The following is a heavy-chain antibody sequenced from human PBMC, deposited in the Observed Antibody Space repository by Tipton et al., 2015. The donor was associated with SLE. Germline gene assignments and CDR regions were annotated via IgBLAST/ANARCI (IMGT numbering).Heavy chain of an antibody. CDR3: ARGPEGAYYYYGMDV. D-gene: IGHD1-26*01. CDR1: GGSISSYY. Sequence: TLSLTCTVSGGSISSYYWSWIRQPPGKGLEWIGYIYTSGSTNYNPSLKSRVTISLDTSKNQFSLKLSSVTAADTAVYYCARGPEGAYYYYGMDVWGQGTTVTVSS. V-gene: IGHV4-59*01. J-gene: IGHJ6*02. CDR2: IYTSGST.